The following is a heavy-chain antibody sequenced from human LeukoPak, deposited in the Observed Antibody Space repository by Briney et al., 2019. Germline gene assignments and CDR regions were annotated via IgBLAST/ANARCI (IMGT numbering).Heavy chain of an antibody. Sequence: PGGSLRLSCVVSGLTFSNYCMTWVRQAPGKGLEWMANIKKDGSEKFYVDSVKGRFTISRDNAKSSLYLQMDSLRGEDTAVYYCTRGGASTSYYWFYWGQGTLVTVSS. V-gene: IGHV3-7*03. CDR2: IKKDGSEK. CDR3: TRGGASTSYYWFY. J-gene: IGHJ4*02. D-gene: IGHD2-8*01. CDR1: GLTFSNYC.